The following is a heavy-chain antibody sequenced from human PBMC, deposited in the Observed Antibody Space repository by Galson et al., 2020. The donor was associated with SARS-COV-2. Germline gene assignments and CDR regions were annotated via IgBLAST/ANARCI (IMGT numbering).Heavy chain of an antibody. V-gene: IGHV3-11*01. CDR1: GLTFSDYF. CDR2: IGSSGTTI. CDR3: ARHNLYGGYYVDY. J-gene: IGHJ4*02. Sequence: GGSLRLSCAASGLTFSDYFMSWIRQPPGKGLEWVSYIGSSGTTIFYADSVRGRFTISRDNTKNSLFLQMNTLRAEDTAVYYCARHNLYGGYYVDYWGQGTLVTGSS. D-gene: IGHD2-15*01.